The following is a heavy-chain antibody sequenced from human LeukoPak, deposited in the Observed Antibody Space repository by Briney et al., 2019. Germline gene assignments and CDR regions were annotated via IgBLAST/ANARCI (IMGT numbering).Heavy chain of an antibody. D-gene: IGHD5-18*01. CDR3: AKVGYGHYYMDV. J-gene: IGHJ6*03. CDR1: GFTFSNYA. Sequence: GGSLRLSCAASGFTFSNYAMSWVRQAPGKGLEWVSLVTGSGGNTYYADSVKGQFTISRDNSKNTLYLQMNSLRAEGTAIYYCAKVGYGHYYMDVWGKGTTVTVSS. V-gene: IGHV3-23*01. CDR2: VTGSGGNT.